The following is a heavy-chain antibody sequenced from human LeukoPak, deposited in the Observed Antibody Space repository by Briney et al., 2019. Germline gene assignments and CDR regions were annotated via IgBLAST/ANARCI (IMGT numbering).Heavy chain of an antibody. V-gene: IGHV3-66*01. CDR1: GFTVSSNY. J-gene: IGHJ6*03. Sequence: PGGSLRLSCAASGFTVSSNYMSWVRQAPGKGLEWVSVIYSGGSTYYVDSVKGRFTISRDNSKNTLYLQMNSLRAEDTAVYYCARAKFVFGELEYYYYYTDVWGKGTTVTISS. CDR2: IYSGGST. D-gene: IGHD3-10*02. CDR3: ARAKFVFGELEYYYYYTDV.